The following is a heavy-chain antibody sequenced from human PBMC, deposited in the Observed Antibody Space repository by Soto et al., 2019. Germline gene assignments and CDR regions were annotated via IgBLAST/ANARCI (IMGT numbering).Heavy chain of an antibody. CDR1: GFSFSDHS. CDR2: ISSNSDTT. Sequence: XGSLRLSCLASGFSFSDHSMNWVRQAPGKGLQWISYISSNSDTTYYADSVKGRFTVSRDNAKNSLFLQMNSLRDDDTATYYCARLPKGSLVTDWGQGARVTVSS. CDR3: ARLPKGSLVTD. J-gene: IGHJ4*02. V-gene: IGHV3-48*02. D-gene: IGHD2-21*02.